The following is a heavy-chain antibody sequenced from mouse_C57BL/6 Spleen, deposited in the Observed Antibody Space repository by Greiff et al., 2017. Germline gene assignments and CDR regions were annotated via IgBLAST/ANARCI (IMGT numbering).Heavy chain of an antibody. CDR2: IDPNSGGT. J-gene: IGHJ1*03. V-gene: IGHV1-72*01. CDR1: GYTFTSYW. D-gene: IGHD2-4*01. CDR3: AREGGLRRDWYFDV. Sequence: QVQLQQPGAELVKPGASVKLSCKASGYTFTSYWMHWVKQRPGQGLEWIGRIDPNSGGTKYNEKFKSKATLTVDKPSSPAYMQLSSLTSEDSAVYYCAREGGLRRDWYFDVWGTGTTVTVSS.